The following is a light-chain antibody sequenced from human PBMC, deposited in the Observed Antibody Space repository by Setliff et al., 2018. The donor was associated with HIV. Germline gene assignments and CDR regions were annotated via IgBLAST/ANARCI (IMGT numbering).Light chain of an antibody. CDR3: CSNTGSNTYV. V-gene: IGLV2-23*01. CDR1: RNDVGRYDL. J-gene: IGLJ1*01. CDR2: QAS. Sequence: HSALTQPASVSGSPGQSITISCSGTRNDVGRYDLVPWYQQHPGKAPKLMIYQASRRPSGVSNRFSASKSGNTASLTISGLQAEDEADYYCCSNTGSNTYVFGTGTKVTVL.